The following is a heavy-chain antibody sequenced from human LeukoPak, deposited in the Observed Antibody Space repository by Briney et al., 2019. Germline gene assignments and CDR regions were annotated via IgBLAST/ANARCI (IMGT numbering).Heavy chain of an antibody. CDR1: GGSVSSYY. J-gene: IGHJ4*02. V-gene: IGHV4-4*07. Sequence: SETLSLTCTVSGGSVSSYYWSWIRQPAGKGLEWIGRIYTNGGTDYNASLTSRVTISVDKSNNQFSLKMTSVTVADTAVYYCAGRGYWGQGILVTVSS. CDR2: IYTNGGT. CDR3: AGRGY.